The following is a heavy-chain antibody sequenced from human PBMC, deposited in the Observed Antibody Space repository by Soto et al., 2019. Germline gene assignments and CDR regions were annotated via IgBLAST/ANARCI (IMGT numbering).Heavy chain of an antibody. J-gene: IGHJ4*02. V-gene: IGHV4-4*02. CDR1: GGSISSSHW. D-gene: IGHD3-16*01. CDR2: IYHSGST. CDR3: ASSGGGEDY. Sequence: QVQLQESGPGLVKPSGTLSLSCAVSGGSISSSHWWTWVRQPPGKGLEWIGEIYHSGSTNYNPSLKSRVPIAVDTSRNRFSLNLSSVTAEDPAVYYCASSGGGEDYWGQGILVTVSS.